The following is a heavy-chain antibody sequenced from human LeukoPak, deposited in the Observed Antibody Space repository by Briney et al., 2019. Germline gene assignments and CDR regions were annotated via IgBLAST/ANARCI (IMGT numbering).Heavy chain of an antibody. CDR2: IYYSGST. CDR1: GGSISKSDYY. D-gene: IGHD6-6*01. J-gene: IGHJ5*02. V-gene: IGHV4-30-4*01. Sequence: SQTLSLTCTVSGGSISKSDYYWSWIRQPPGKGLEWIGYIYYSGSTYYNPSLKSRMTISVDTSKNQFSLKLSSVTAADTAVYYCARHELAARPNWFDPWGQGTLVTVSS. CDR3: ARHELAARPNWFDP.